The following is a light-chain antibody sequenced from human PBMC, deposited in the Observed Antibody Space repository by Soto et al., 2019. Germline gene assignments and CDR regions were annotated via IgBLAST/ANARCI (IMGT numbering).Light chain of an antibody. CDR2: GAS. Sequence: EMVLTQSPGTLSLSPGERATLSCRASPSVSSSYLARYQQKPGQAPRRLNYGASSTAAGIPDRFSGSGSGTDFTLTISSLVPEDGAVDYYQPYCSCPELTFGGGTKVDSK. CDR3: QPYCSCPELT. J-gene: IGKJ4*01. V-gene: IGKV3-20*01. CDR1: PSVSSSY.